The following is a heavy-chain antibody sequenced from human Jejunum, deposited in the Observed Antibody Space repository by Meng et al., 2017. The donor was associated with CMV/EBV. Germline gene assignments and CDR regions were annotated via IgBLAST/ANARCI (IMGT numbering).Heavy chain of an antibody. J-gene: IGHJ4*02. Sequence: QVQLQHAGPGLVKPSETLSLTCTVSGDSIRSYYLSWIRQPPGKGLEWIEYIYYTGSTSYNPSLKSRVTISVDTSKSQFSLKMTSVTAADTAVYYCAREWSSFDYWSQGTLVTVSS. D-gene: IGHD3-10*01. V-gene: IGHV4-59*01. CDR1: GDSIRSYY. CDR2: IYYTGST. CDR3: AREWSSFDY.